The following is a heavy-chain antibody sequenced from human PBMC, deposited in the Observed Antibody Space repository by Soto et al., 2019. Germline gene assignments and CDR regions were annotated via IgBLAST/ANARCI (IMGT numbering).Heavy chain of an antibody. D-gene: IGHD2-15*01. CDR3: ARQEKLEYCSGGSCYDYYYYYMDV. J-gene: IGHJ6*03. V-gene: IGHV4-59*08. CDR1: GGSIISYY. CDR2: IYYSGST. Sequence: PSETLSLTCTVSGGSIISYYWSWILQPPWKGLEWIGYIYYSGSTNYNPSLKSRVTISVDTSKNQFSLKLSSVTAADTAVYYCARQEKLEYCSGGSCYDYYYYYMDVWGKGTTVTVSS.